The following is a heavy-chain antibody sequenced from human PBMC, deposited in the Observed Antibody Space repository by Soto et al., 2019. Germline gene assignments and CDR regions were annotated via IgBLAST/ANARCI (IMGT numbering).Heavy chain of an antibody. V-gene: IGHV4-30-4*01. J-gene: IGHJ5*02. CDR2: IYYSGST. CDR3: ARVSFGVLTGYYHWFDP. CDR1: GGSISSGDYY. D-gene: IGHD3-9*01. Sequence: SETLSLTCTVSGGSISSGDYYWSWIRQPPGKGLEWIGYIYYSGSTYYNPSLKSRVTISVDTSKNQFSLKLSSVTAADTAVYYCARVSFGVLTGYYHWFDPWGQGTLVTV.